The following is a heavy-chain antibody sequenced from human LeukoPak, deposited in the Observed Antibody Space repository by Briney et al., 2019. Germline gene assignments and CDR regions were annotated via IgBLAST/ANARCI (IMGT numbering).Heavy chain of an antibody. V-gene: IGHV1-69*01. Sequence: SVKASCKASGGTFSSYAISWVRQAPGQGREWMGGIIPIFGTANYAQKFQGRVTITADESTSTAYMELSSLRSEDTAVYYCARDRGYYGPFSDAFDIWGQGTMVTVSS. D-gene: IGHD3-22*01. J-gene: IGHJ3*02. CDR1: GGTFSSYA. CDR2: IIPIFGTA. CDR3: ARDRGYYGPFSDAFDI.